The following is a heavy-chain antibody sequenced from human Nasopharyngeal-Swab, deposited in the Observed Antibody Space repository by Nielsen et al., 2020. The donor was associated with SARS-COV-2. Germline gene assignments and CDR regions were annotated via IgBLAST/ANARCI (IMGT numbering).Heavy chain of an antibody. CDR1: GYTFSSYA. J-gene: IGHJ4*02. V-gene: IGHV1-3*01. D-gene: IGHD6-19*01. Sequence: ASVKVSCKASGYTFSSYAIHWVRQAPGQRPEFMGWINAGKGNTIYSQRFQGRVRISRDTSANTVYMELNRLRSEDTAVYYCARVPAVAASRIDYWGQGTLVTVSS. CDR3: ARVPAVAASRIDY. CDR2: INAGKGNT.